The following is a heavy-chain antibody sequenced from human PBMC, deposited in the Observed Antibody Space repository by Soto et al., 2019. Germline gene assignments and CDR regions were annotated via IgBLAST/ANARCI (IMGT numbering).Heavy chain of an antibody. D-gene: IGHD6-13*01. Sequence: ASVKVSCKASGYTFTGYYMHWVRQAPGQGLEWMGWINPNSGGTNYAQKFQGWVTMTRDTSISTAYMELSRLRSDDTAVYYCAREGVSSTWYYYYAMDVWGQGTTVTVSS. V-gene: IGHV1-2*04. CDR1: GYTFTGYY. J-gene: IGHJ6*02. CDR3: AREGVSSTWYYYYAMDV. CDR2: INPNSGGT.